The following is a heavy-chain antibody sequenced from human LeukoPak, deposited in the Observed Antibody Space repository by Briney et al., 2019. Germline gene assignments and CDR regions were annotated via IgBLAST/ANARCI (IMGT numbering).Heavy chain of an antibody. D-gene: IGHD5-18*01. CDR2: IWYDGSNK. V-gene: IGHV3-33*01. CDR3: ARDDGYSYGPRDV. Sequence: PGGSLRLSCAASGFTFSSYGMHWVRQAPGKGLEWVAVIWYDGSNKYYADSVKGRFTISRDNSKNTLYLQMNSLRAEDTAVYYCARDDGYSYGPRDVWGQGTTVTVPS. J-gene: IGHJ6*02. CDR1: GFTFSSYG.